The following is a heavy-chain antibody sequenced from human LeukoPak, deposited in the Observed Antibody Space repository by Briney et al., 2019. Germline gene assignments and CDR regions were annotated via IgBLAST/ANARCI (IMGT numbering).Heavy chain of an antibody. V-gene: IGHV5-51*01. CDR1: GYRFTNFW. J-gene: IGHJ4*02. CDR2: IYPGDSYT. D-gene: IGHD6-19*01. CDR3: ARSDSSGWRY. Sequence: GESLKISCKASGYRFTNFWIGWVRQMPGKGLEWMGIIYPGDSYTRYSPSFKGQVTISADGSISTAYLQWSSLKASDTAMYFCARSDSSGWRYWGQGTLVTVSS.